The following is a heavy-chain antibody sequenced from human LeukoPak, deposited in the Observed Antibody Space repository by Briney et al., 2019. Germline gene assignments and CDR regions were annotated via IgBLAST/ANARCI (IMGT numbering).Heavy chain of an antibody. V-gene: IGHV3-43D*04. J-gene: IGHJ4*02. CDR2: ISWDGGST. Sequence: GGSLRLSCAASGFTFDDYAMHWVRQAPGKGLEWVSLISWDGGSTYYADSVKGRFTISRDNSKNSLYLQMNSLRAEDTALYYYAKVATPYYYDSSGYSYYFDYWGQGTLVTVSS. D-gene: IGHD3-22*01. CDR3: AKVATPYYYDSSGYSYYFDY. CDR1: GFTFDDYA.